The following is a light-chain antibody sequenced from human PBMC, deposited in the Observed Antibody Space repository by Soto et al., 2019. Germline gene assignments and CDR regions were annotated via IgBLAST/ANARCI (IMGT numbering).Light chain of an antibody. J-gene: IGLJ2*01. Sequence: QPVLTQPPSVSGAPGQRVTISCSGSSSNIGAGYLVHWYQQVPGTAPKLLIYDNTNRPSGVPDRFSGSKSGTSASLAITGLQAEDEADYGCQSYDTSLSGSKVFGGGTKVTVL. V-gene: IGLV1-40*01. CDR3: QSYDTSLSGSKV. CDR2: DNT. CDR1: SSNIGAGYL.